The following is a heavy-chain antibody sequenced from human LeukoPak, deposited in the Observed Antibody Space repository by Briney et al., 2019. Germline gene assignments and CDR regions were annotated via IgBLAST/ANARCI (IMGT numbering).Heavy chain of an antibody. CDR1: GLSVNRKY. CDR3: ATRPDDDDFPYFDF. Sequence: GGSLRLSCAASGLSVNRKYMIWVRQAPGYGLEWVSVIYSGGSTYYADSVRGRFTISRDNSKNTLNLHMNSLRVEDTAIYFCATRPDDDDFPYFDFWGQGTLVTVTS. D-gene: IGHD3-3*01. J-gene: IGHJ4*02. CDR2: IYSGGST. V-gene: IGHV3-66*01.